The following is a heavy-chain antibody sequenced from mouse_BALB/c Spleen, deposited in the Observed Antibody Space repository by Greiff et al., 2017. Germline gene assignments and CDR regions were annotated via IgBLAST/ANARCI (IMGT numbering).Heavy chain of an antibody. CDR2: IWSGGST. Sequence: VQLQQSGPGLVQPSQSLSITCTVSGFSLTSYGVHWVRQSPGKGLEWLGVIWSGGSTDYNAAFISRLSISKDNSKSQVFFKMNSLQANDTAIYYCARMITTASYYAMDYWGQGTSVTVSS. D-gene: IGHD1-2*01. CDR1: GFSLTSYG. J-gene: IGHJ4*01. V-gene: IGHV2-2*02. CDR3: ARMITTASYYAMDY.